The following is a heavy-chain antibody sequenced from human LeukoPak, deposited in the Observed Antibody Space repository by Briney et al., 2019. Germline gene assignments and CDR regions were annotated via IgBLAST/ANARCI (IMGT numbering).Heavy chain of an antibody. D-gene: IGHD6-6*01. Sequence: TSETLSLTCTVSGGSISSGSYYWSWIRQPAGKGLEWIGRIYTSGSTNYNPSLKSRVTISVDTSKNQFSLKLSSVTAADTAVYYCARGGGAARPELDYWGQGTLVTVSS. CDR1: GGSISSGSYY. V-gene: IGHV4-61*02. CDR2: IYTSGST. CDR3: ARGGGAARPELDY. J-gene: IGHJ4*02.